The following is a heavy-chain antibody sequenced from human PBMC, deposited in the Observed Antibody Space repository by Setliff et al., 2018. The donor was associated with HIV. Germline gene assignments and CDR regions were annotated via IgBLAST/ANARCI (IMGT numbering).Heavy chain of an antibody. J-gene: IGHJ4*02. CDR3: ARSMGFKATTRLDF. CDR2: VFPDDSDT. V-gene: IGHV5-51*01. Sequence: LGESLKISCQASGYSFTTLWIAWVRQMPGKGLEWMGMVFPDDSDTRYSPSFQGQVSMSADKSINTAYLQWSSLKASDTAVYYCARSMGFKATTRLDFWGPGTLVTV. CDR1: GYSFTTLW. D-gene: IGHD3-10*01.